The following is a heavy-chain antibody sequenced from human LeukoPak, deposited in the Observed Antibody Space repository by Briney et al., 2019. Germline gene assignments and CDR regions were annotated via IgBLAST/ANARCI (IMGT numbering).Heavy chain of an antibody. D-gene: IGHD2-15*01. CDR2: ISSSSSYI. V-gene: IGHV3-21*01. CDR1: GFTFSSYS. Sequence: PGGSLRLSCAASGFTFSSYSMNWLRQAPGKGREGVSSISSSSSYIYYADSVKGRFTLSRDNAKNSLYPQMNSLRAEDTAVYYCARELLGDYYHGMDVWGQGTTVTVSS. CDR3: ARELLGDYYHGMDV. J-gene: IGHJ6*02.